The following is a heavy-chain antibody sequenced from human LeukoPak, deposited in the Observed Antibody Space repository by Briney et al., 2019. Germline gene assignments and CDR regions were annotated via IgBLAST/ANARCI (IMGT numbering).Heavy chain of an antibody. V-gene: IGHV5-51*01. CDR2: IYPDDSDT. D-gene: IGHD2-21*01. Sequence: GESLQISCKGGGYSFTTYWVAWVRRVPGKDLEWMGIIYPDDSDTRYNPSFRGHVTVSADKSINTAYLQWNSLRASDTAIYYCARLHTVVRFLDFWGHGTQVTVSS. J-gene: IGHJ4*01. CDR3: ARLHTVVRFLDF. CDR1: GYSFTTYW.